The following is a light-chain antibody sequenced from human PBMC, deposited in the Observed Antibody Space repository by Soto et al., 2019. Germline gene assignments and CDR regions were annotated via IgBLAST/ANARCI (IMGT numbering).Light chain of an antibody. Sequence: DIQMTQSPSTLSASVGDRVTITCRASQNINRWLAWYQQKPQKAPRLLIYDASSLESGVPSRFSGSGSGTEFSLTSSSLQPDDLATYYCQQYNTYSWTFGQGTKVEIK. CDR2: DAS. J-gene: IGKJ1*01. CDR1: QNINRW. V-gene: IGKV1-5*01. CDR3: QQYNTYSWT.